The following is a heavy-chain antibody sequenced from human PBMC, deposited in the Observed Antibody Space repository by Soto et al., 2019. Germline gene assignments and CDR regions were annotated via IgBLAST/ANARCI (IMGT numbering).Heavy chain of an antibody. CDR3: VKKTCMSSWNTRNWFDP. D-gene: IGHD1-1*01. J-gene: IGHJ5*02. CDR2: ISSSGGSA. CDR1: GFTFSNSA. Sequence: EVQLLESGGGLVQPGGSLRLSCAASGFTFSNSAMSWVRQAPGKGLEWVSAISSSGGSAYYADSVKGRFTMSRDNSNNTLFLQLNSLRAEETDIYYCVKKTCMSSWNTRNWFDPWGQGTLVTVSS. V-gene: IGHV3-23*01.